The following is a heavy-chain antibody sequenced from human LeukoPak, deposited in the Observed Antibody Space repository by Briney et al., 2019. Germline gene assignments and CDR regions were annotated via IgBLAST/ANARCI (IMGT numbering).Heavy chain of an antibody. D-gene: IGHD3-16*01. V-gene: IGHV3-21*01. CDR3: ARGSMITFGGVVDY. Sequence: GGSLRLSCAASGFTFSSYSMNWVRQAPGKGLEWVSSISRSSSYIYYADSVKGRFTISRDNAKNSLYLQMNSLRAEDTAVYYCARGSMITFGGVVDYWGQGTLVTVSS. CDR2: ISRSSSYI. J-gene: IGHJ4*02. CDR1: GFTFSSYS.